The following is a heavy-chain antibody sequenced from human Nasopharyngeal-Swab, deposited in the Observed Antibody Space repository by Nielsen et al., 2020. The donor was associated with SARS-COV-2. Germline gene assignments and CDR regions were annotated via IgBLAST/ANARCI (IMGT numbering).Heavy chain of an antibody. CDR2: MNPNSGNT. D-gene: IGHD1-26*01. Sequence: ASVKVSCKASGYTFTSYDINWVRQATGQGLEWMGWMNPNSGNTGYAQKFQGRVTMTRNTSISTAYMELSSLRAEDTAVYYCAKERWELLTYYGMDVWGQGTTVTAP. V-gene: IGHV1-8*01. J-gene: IGHJ6*02. CDR1: GYTFTSYD. CDR3: AKERWELLTYYGMDV.